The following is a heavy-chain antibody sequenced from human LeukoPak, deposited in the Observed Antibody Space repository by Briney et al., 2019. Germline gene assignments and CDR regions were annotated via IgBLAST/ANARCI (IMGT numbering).Heavy chain of an antibody. Sequence: GGSLRLSCAASGFTFDDYGMSWVRQAPGKGLEWVSGISGSGGNPYYADSVKGRFTISRDNSKNTVYLQMNSLRADDTAVYYCAKGLSTSYYSDFDYWGQGTLVTVSS. J-gene: IGHJ4*02. CDR3: AKGLSTSYYSDFDY. D-gene: IGHD2-2*01. CDR2: ISGSGGNP. V-gene: IGHV3-23*01. CDR1: GFTFDDYG.